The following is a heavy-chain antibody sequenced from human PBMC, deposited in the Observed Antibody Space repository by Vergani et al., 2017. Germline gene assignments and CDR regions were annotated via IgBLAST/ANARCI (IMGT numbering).Heavy chain of an antibody. CDR2: VDPEDGET. J-gene: IGHJ6*02. CDR1: GYTFTDHY. D-gene: IGHD4-17*01. V-gene: IGHV1-69-2*01. Sequence: EVQLVQSGAEVKKPGATMKISCKVSGYTFTDHYMHWVKQAPGKGLEWMGLVDPEDGETIYAEKFKGRVTIAEDTSTDTAHSELSSLRAEDTGVYYCATPQTVTTGGMEVWGQGTTVIVSS. CDR3: ATPQTVTTGGMEV.